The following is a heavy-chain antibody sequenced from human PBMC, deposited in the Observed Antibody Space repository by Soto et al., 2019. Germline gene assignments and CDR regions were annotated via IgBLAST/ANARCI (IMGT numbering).Heavy chain of an antibody. CDR2: IYNSGST. D-gene: IGHD3-16*02. Sequence: QVQLQESGPGLVKPSETLSLTCTVSGGSVSSGSYYWSWIRQPPGKGLEWIGYIYNSGSTNYNPSPKGRVTIAVETSKNQFSLRLRSVTAADTAVYYCARGGAMITFGGVIVIGWFDPWGQGTLVTVSS. V-gene: IGHV4-61*01. J-gene: IGHJ5*02. CDR1: GGSVSSGSYY. CDR3: ARGGAMITFGGVIVIGWFDP.